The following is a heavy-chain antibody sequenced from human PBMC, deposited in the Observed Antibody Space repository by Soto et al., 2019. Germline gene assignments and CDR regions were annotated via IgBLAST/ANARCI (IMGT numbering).Heavy chain of an antibody. CDR2: IYHSGST. V-gene: IGHV4-30-2*01. D-gene: IGHD5-18*01. CDR3: ARGNTESHWFDP. J-gene: IGHJ5*02. Sequence: PSETLSLTCAVSGGSITRGGYSWSWIRHPPGKGLEWIGYIYHSGSTYYNPSLKSRVTISVDRSKNQCSLKLSSVTAADTAVYYCARGNTESHWFDPWGQGTLVTVSS. CDR1: GGSITRGGYS.